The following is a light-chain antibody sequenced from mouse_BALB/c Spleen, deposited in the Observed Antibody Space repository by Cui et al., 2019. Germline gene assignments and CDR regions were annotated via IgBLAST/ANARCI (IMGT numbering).Light chain of an antibody. Sequence: KIMMTQSPSTLAVSAGEKVTIGCKSSQSVLYSSNQKNYFACYQQKPGQSPNLLFYWASTRESGVPGRFTGSGSGTDFALTISSVQAEDLAVYYCHQYLSSRTFGGGTKLEIK. CDR3: HQYLSSRT. V-gene: IGKV8-27*01. CDR1: QSVLYSSNQKNY. J-gene: IGKJ1*01. CDR2: WAS.